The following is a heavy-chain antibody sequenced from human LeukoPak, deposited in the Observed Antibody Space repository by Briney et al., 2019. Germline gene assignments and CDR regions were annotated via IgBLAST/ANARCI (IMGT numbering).Heavy chain of an antibody. J-gene: IGHJ4*02. CDR1: GGSISSYY. CDR3: ARGVYLGNGYYFDY. D-gene: IGHD2-8*01. CDR2: IYTSGST. Sequence: PSETLSLTCTVSGGSISSYYWSWIRQPAGKGLEWIGRIYTSGSTNYNPSLNSRVTMSVDTSKNQFSLKLSSVTAAGTAVYYCARGVYLGNGYYFDYWGQGTLVTVSS. V-gene: IGHV4-4*07.